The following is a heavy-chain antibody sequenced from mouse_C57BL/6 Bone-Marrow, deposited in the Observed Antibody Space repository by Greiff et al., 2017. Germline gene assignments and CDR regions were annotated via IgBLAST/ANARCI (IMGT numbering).Heavy chain of an antibody. V-gene: IGHV1-64*01. CDR3: AREIYYYGSSYFDY. CDR2: IYPNSGST. J-gene: IGHJ2*01. Sequence: VQLQQPGAELVKPGASVKLSCKASGYTFTSYWMHWVKQRPGQGLEWIGMIYPNSGSTNYNEKFKSKATLTVDKSSSTAYMQLSSLTSEDSAVYYCAREIYYYGSSYFDYWGQGTTLTVSS. CDR1: GYTFTSYW. D-gene: IGHD1-1*01.